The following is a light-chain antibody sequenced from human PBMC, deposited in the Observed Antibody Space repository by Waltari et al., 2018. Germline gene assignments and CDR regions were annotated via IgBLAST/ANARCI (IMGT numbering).Light chain of an antibody. J-gene: IGLJ3*02. CDR2: SNN. Sequence: QSVLTQPPSASGTPGPRVTISCPGSSSNTGSNTVNWYQQLPGTAPKLLIYSNNQRPSGVPDRFSGSKSGTSAALAISGLQSEDEADYYCAAWDDSLNGWVFGGGTKLTVL. V-gene: IGLV1-44*01. CDR3: AAWDDSLNGWV. CDR1: SSNTGSNT.